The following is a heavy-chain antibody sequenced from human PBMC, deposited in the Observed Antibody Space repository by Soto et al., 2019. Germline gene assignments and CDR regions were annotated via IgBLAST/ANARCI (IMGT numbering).Heavy chain of an antibody. CDR3: ARAGIAYCSSTTCFLYYYVMDV. D-gene: IGHD2-2*01. Sequence: QVHLVQSGAEVKKPGASVKVSCKASGYTVTSYYAHWVRQAPGQGLEWLGTINPKRGSTTYAQKFQGRVTMTRDTSTNTLYMELTSLTSGDTAVYYCARAGIAYCSSTTCFLYYYVMDVWGQGTTVTVSS. CDR1: GYTVTSYY. J-gene: IGHJ6*02. CDR2: INPKRGST. V-gene: IGHV1-46*01.